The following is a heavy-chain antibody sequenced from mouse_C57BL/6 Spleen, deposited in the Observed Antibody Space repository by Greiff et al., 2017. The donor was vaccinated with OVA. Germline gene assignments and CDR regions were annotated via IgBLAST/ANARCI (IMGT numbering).Heavy chain of an antibody. CDR2: IYPGDGDT. D-gene: IGHD1-1*01. CDR1: GYAFSSSW. CDR3: ASLIYYYGSSPLFDY. V-gene: IGHV1-82*01. Sequence: VTLQESGPELVKPGASVKISCKASGYAFSSSWMNWVKQRPGTGLEWIGRIYPGDGDTNYNGKFKGKATLTADKSSSTAYMQLSSLTSEDSAVYLCASLIYYYGSSPLFDYWGQGTTLTVSS. J-gene: IGHJ2*01.